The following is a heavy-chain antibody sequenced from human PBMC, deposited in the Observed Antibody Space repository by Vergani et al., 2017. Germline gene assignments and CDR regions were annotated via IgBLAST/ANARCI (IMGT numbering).Heavy chain of an antibody. V-gene: IGHV1-24*01. CDR3: ATASKAGIITMIVVPPAFDI. J-gene: IGHJ3*02. D-gene: IGHD3-22*01. CDR2: FDPEDGET. Sequence: QVQLVQSGAEVKKPGASVKVSCKVSGYTLTELSMHWVRQAPGKGLEWMGGFDPEDGETIYAQKFQGRVTMTEDTSTDTAYMELSSLRSEDTAVYYCATASKAGIITMIVVPPAFDIWGQGTMVTVSS. CDR1: GYTLTELS.